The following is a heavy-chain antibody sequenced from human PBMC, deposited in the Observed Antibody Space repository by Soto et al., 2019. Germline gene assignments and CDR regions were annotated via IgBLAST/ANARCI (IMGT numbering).Heavy chain of an antibody. J-gene: IGHJ4*02. CDR3: AAGGGLPRYY. CDR1: GGSIISGGYS. CDR2: IYHSGST. D-gene: IGHD5-12*01. Sequence: SETLSHTCAVSGGSIISGGYSWSWIRQPPGKGLEWIGYIYHSGSTYYNPSLKSRVTISVDRSKNQFSLKLSSVTAADTAVYYCAAGGGLPRYYWGQGTLVTVSS. V-gene: IGHV4-30-2*01.